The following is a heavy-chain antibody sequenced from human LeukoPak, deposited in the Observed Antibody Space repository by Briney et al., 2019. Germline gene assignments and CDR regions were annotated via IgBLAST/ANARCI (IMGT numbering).Heavy chain of an antibody. CDR1: GGSISSGSYY. J-gene: IGHJ4*02. Sequence: SETLSLTCTVSGGSISSGSYYWSWIRQPAGKGLEWIGTIYHSGSTYYNPSLRSRVTLSVDTSKNQFSLRLSSVTAADTAVYYCGRHPDIYPIPPVEYWGQGTLVTVSS. V-gene: IGHV4-39*01. CDR2: IYHSGST. D-gene: IGHD2-15*01. CDR3: GRHPDIYPIPPVEY.